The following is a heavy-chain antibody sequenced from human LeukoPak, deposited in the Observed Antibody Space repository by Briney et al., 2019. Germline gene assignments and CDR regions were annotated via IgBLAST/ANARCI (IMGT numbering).Heavy chain of an antibody. V-gene: IGHV3-21*03. CDR1: GFTFSSYS. J-gene: IGHJ4*02. D-gene: IGHD4-17*01. CDR3: ARVISLGPHYGDYGY. CDR2: ISSSSSYI. Sequence: PGGSLRLSCAASGFTFSSYSMNWVRQAPGKGLEWVSSISSSSSYIYYADSVKGRFTISRDNAKNSLYLQMNSLRAEDTAVYYCARVISLGPHYGDYGYWGQGTLVTVSS.